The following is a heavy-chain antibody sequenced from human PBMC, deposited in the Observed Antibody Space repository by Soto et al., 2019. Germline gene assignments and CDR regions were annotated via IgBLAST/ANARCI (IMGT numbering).Heavy chain of an antibody. D-gene: IGHD2-2*01. Sequence: ASVKVSCKASGYTFSNYGIHWVRQAPGQRHEWKGLINAGKSNTKYSQKFQGRVTLTRDTSASTAYMELSSLRSEDTAVYYCASCPQNCITTSPCCLFFDYWGQGTLVTVSS. CDR3: ASCPQNCITTSPCCLFFDY. J-gene: IGHJ4*02. CDR2: INAGKSNT. CDR1: GYTFSNYG. V-gene: IGHV1-3*01.